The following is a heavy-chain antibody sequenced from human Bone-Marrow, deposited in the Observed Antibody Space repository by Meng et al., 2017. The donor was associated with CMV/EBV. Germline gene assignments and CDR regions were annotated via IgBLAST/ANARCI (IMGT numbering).Heavy chain of an antibody. CDR3: GRDAGDWRGMDV. CDR1: GFTVSSNY. V-gene: IGHV3-53*05. CDR2: IYNEGSI. Sequence: ETLSLTCTVSGFTVSSNYMSWVRQAPGKGLEWVSIIYNEGSIYYAGSVKGRFTISRDNSMNTLYLQMNSLRVEDTAVYYCGRDAGDWRGMDVWGQGTTVTVSS. D-gene: IGHD2-21*02. J-gene: IGHJ6*02.